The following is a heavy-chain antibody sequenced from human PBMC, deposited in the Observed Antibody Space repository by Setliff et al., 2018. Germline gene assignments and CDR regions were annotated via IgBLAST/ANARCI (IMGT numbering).Heavy chain of an antibody. J-gene: IGHJ4*02. Sequence: ASVKVSCKSSGYTFTSYGISWMRQAPGQGLEWMGWSSAYNGKTQYAQKFQGRVTMTTDISTSTAYMELMSLTSDDTALYFCARDLGDLVATILSFFDYWGQGTLVTVSS. CDR1: GYTFTSYG. CDR2: SSAYNGKT. CDR3: ARDLGDLVATILSFFDY. V-gene: IGHV1-18*01. D-gene: IGHD5-12*01.